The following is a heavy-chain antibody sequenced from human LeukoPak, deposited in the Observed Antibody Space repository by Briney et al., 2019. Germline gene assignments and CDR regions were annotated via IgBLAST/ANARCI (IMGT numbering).Heavy chain of an antibody. CDR3: AMGPLYSGSYTPFDY. CDR1: GFTFSSYA. D-gene: IGHD1-26*01. J-gene: IGHJ4*02. V-gene: IGHV3-30*02. CDR2: IRCDGSNK. Sequence: PGGSLRLSCAASGFTFSSYAMSWVRQAPGKGLEWVAFIRCDGSNKYYADSVKGRFTISRDNSKNTLYLQMNSLRAEDTAVYYCAMGPLYSGSYTPFDYWGQGTLVTVSS.